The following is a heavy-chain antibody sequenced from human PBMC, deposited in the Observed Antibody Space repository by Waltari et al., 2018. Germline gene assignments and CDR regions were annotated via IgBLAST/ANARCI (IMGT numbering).Heavy chain of an antibody. Sequence: QVHLVQSGAEVKTPGASVKVSCKASAYTFSTYGLTWVRQAPGQGLEWLAWVSANDGNTNYAPSLQDRVTLTTDTSTYTAYMELNSLRPDDTAVYYCATAVGGNMEFDSWGHGSLVTVSS. J-gene: IGHJ4*01. D-gene: IGHD6-19*01. CDR2: VSANDGNT. CDR3: ATAVGGNMEFDS. V-gene: IGHV1-18*01. CDR1: AYTFSTYG.